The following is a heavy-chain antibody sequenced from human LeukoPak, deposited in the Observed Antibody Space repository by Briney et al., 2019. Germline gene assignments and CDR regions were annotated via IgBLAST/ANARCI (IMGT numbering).Heavy chain of an antibody. CDR2: ISGSGGST. V-gene: IGHV3-23*01. D-gene: IGHD2-2*02. CDR1: GFTFSSYA. J-gene: IGHJ6*02. Sequence: GSLRLSCAASGFTFSSYAMSWVRPAPGKGLEWVSAISGSGGSTYYADSVKGRFTISRDNSKNTLYLQMNSLRAEDTAVYYCARDLGYCSSTSCYTPYYYGMDVWGQGTTVTVSS. CDR3: ARDLGYCSSTSCYTPYYYGMDV.